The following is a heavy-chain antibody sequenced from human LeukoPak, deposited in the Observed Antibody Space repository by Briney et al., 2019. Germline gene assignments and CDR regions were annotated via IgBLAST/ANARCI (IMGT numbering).Heavy chain of an antibody. CDR2: IYYSGST. J-gene: IGHJ3*02. CDR1: GGSISSSSYY. Sequence: SETLSLTCTVSGGSISSSSYYWGWIRQPPGKGLEWIGYIYYSGSTNYNPSLKSRVTISVDTSKNQFSLKLSSVTAADTAVYYCAREVYSSSSVAFDIWGQGTMVTVSS. V-gene: IGHV4-61*01. D-gene: IGHD6-6*01. CDR3: AREVYSSSSVAFDI.